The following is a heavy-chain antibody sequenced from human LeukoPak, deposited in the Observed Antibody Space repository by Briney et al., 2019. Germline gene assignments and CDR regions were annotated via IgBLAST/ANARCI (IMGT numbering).Heavy chain of an antibody. CDR3: ARGFCSSTNCYQGPFDF. CDR1: GFLFSSYA. CDR2: IKNKTNGGTT. D-gene: IGHD2-2*01. J-gene: IGHJ4*02. V-gene: IGHV3-15*01. Sequence: GGSLRLSCTASGFLFSSYAMTWVRQAPGKGLEWVGHIKNKTNGGTTDYAAPVKGRFIISRDDSKNTLYLQMNSLRTEDTAVYYCARGFCSSTNCYQGPFDFWGQGTLVTVSS.